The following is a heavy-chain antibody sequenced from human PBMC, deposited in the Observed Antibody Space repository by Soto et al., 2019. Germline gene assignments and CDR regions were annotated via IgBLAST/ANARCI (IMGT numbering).Heavy chain of an antibody. Sequence: QSGGSLRLSCAASGFTFSSYAMSWVRQAPGKGLEWVSAISGSGGSTYYADSVKGRFTISRDNSKNTLYLQMNSLRAEDTAVYYCAKDRDILTGSDGYYYYGMDVWGQGTTVTVSS. J-gene: IGHJ6*02. V-gene: IGHV3-23*01. CDR3: AKDRDILTGSDGYYYYGMDV. D-gene: IGHD3-9*01. CDR1: GFTFSSYA. CDR2: ISGSGGST.